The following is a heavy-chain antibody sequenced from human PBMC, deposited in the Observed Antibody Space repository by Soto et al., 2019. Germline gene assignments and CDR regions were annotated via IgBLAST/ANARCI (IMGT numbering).Heavy chain of an antibody. CDR1: GFTFSSYS. V-gene: IGHV3-21*01. D-gene: IGHD6-19*01. CDR3: ARDEAGYSSAWTIDY. Sequence: EVQLVESGGGLVKPGGSLRLSCAASGFTFSSYSMNWVRQAPGKGLDWVSSISSSSSYIHYADSVKGRFTISRDNAKNSLYLQMNSLRAEDTAVYYCARDEAGYSSAWTIDYWGQGTLVTVSS. CDR2: ISSSSSYI. J-gene: IGHJ4*02.